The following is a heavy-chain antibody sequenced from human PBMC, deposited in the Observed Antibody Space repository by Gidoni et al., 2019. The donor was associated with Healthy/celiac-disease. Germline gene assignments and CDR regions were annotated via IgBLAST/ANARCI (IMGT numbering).Heavy chain of an antibody. D-gene: IGHD5-18*01. V-gene: IGHV4-31*03. Sequence: QVQLQESGPGLVKPSQTLSLTCTVPGGSISSGAYYWSWTRQHPGKGLEWIGYIYYSGSTYYNPSLKSRVTISVDTSKNQFSLKLSSVTAADTAVYYCARVCGSGGYSYVVDYFDYWGQGTLVTVSS. CDR3: ARVCGSGGYSYVVDYFDY. J-gene: IGHJ4*02. CDR2: IYYSGST. CDR1: GGSISSGAYY.